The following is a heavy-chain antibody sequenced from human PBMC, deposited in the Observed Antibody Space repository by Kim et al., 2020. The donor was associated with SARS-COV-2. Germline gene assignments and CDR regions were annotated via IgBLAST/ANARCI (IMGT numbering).Heavy chain of an antibody. V-gene: IGHV3-21*01. CDR3: ARDGSIAAPSDY. Sequence: YYEDSVKGRFTISRDNAKNSLYLQMNRLRAEDTAVYYCARDGSIAAPSDYWGQGTLVTVSS. J-gene: IGHJ4*02. D-gene: IGHD6-6*01.